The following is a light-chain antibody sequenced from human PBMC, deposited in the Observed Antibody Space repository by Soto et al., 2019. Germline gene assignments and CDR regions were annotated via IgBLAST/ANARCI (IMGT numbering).Light chain of an antibody. CDR1: QSVSSN. CDR3: QQYNNWLYT. Sequence: EIVMTQSPATLSVSPGERATLSCRASQSVSSNLAWYQQKPGQAPRLLIYGASTRATGIPGRFSGSGSGTEFTLTISSLQSEDFAVYYCQQYNNWLYTFGQGTKVDIK. V-gene: IGKV3-15*01. CDR2: GAS. J-gene: IGKJ2*01.